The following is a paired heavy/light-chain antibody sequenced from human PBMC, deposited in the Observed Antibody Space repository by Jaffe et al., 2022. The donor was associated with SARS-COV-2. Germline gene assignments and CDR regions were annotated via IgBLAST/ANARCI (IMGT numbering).Light chain of an antibody. Sequence: SFDLTQPPSVSVSPGQTVYITCSGEGLRATYVSWFRQKADQSPVLVIYRNVQRYSGTPERFSGSKSGDTATLTISGAQVLDEADYFCLAWDGDFSVWVFGGGTKVTVL. CDR3: LAWDGDFSVWV. V-gene: IGLV3-1*01. CDR1: GLRATY. J-gene: IGLJ3*02. CDR2: RNV.
Heavy chain of an antibody. CDR1: GSTLYPLP. J-gene: IGHJ6*03. V-gene: IGHV7-4-1*02. Sequence: QSGSEFKRPGASVRISCKASGSTLYPLPLHWVRRAPGQGLKWMGRIGTSTGRTTYGRDFLGRFRFSVIPSGTTAFLEISDLRVEDTATYYCARAYCSGGNCNENYFFMDVWGAGTPVTVSS. CDR3: ARAYCSGGNCNENYFFMDV. CDR2: IGTSTGRT. D-gene: IGHD2-15*01.